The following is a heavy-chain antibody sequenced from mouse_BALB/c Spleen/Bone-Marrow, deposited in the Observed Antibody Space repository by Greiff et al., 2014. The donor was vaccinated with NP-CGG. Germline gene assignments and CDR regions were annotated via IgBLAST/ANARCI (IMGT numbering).Heavy chain of an antibody. V-gene: IGHV14-3*02. CDR3: ARYRLGTYFDF. CDR1: GFNIKDTY. J-gene: IGHJ2*01. D-gene: IGHD2-14*01. Sequence: EVKVVESGAELVKPGASVKLSCTASGFNIKDTYMHWVKQRPEKGLEWIGRIDPANGNAKYDPKFQGKATITADTSSNTAYLQLSSLTSEDTAVYYCARYRLGTYFDFWGQGTTLTVSS. CDR2: IDPANGNA.